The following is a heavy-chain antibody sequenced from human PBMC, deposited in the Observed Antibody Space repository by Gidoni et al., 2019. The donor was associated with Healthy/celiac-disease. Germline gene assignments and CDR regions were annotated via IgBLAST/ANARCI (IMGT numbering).Heavy chain of an antibody. V-gene: IGHV4-39*01. CDR1: GGSISSSSYY. CDR2: IYYSGST. Sequence: QLQLQESGPGLVKPSETLSPTCTVSGGSISSSSYYWGWLRQPPGKGLEWIGSIYYSGSTYYNPSLKSRVTISVDTSKNQFSLKLSSVTAAYTAVYYCARHYYDSSGYYTPYYFDYWGQGTLVTVSS. D-gene: IGHD3-22*01. CDR3: ARHYYDSSGYYTPYYFDY. J-gene: IGHJ4*02.